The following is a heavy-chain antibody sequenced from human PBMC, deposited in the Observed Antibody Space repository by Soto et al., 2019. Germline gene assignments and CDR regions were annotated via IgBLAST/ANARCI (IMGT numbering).Heavy chain of an antibody. V-gene: IGHV4-39*01. Sequence: LSLTCTVSGGSISSSSYYWGWIRQPPGKGLEWIGSIYYSGSTYYNPSLKSRVTISVDTSKNQFSLKLSSVTAADTAVYYCARHQSHSSSYVDPWDQGTLVTVSS. D-gene: IGHD6-13*01. CDR2: IYYSGST. CDR1: GGSISSSSYY. CDR3: ARHQSHSSSYVDP. J-gene: IGHJ5*02.